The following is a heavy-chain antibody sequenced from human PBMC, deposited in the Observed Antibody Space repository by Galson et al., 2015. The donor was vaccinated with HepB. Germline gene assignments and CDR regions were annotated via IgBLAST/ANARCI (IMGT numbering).Heavy chain of an antibody. J-gene: IGHJ4*02. D-gene: IGHD6-13*01. CDR2: ISGSGGGT. CDR3: TRLGDLSGYSSL. V-gene: IGHV3-23*01. CDR1: GSTFSSHA. Sequence: SLRLSCAASGSTFSSHAMSWVRQAPGKGLEWVSAISGSGGGTYYADSVKGRFTISRDNSKNTLYLQMNSLRAEDTAVYYCTRLGDLSGYSSLWGQGTLVTVSS.